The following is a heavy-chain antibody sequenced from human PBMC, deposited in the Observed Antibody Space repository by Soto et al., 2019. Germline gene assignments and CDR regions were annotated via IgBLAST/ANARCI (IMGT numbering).Heavy chain of an antibody. D-gene: IGHD2-8*01. CDR3: AKNSPRRYCTNGVCYPGTMVRGAHFDY. V-gene: IGHV3-23*01. CDR1: GFTFSSYA. J-gene: IGHJ4*02. CDR2: ISGSGGST. Sequence: GGSLRLSCAASGFTFSSYAMSWVRQAPGKGLEWVSAISGSGGSTYYADSVKGRFTISRDNSKNTLYLQMNSLKAEDTAVYYCAKNSPRRYCTNGVCYPGTMVRGAHFDYWGQGTLVTVSS.